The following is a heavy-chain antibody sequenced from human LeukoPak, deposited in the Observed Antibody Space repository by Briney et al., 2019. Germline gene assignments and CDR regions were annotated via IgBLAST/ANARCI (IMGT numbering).Heavy chain of an antibody. Sequence: ASVKVSCKVSGYTLTELSMHWVRQAPGKGLEWMGGFDPEDGETIYARKFQGRVTMTEDTSTDTAYMELSSLRSEDTAVYYCATVVVPAAPLDYWGQGTLVTVSS. CDR2: FDPEDGET. CDR3: ATVVVPAAPLDY. V-gene: IGHV1-24*01. CDR1: GYTLTELS. J-gene: IGHJ4*02. D-gene: IGHD2-2*01.